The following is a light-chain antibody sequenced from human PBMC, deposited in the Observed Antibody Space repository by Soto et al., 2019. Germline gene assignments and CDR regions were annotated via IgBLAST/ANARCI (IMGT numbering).Light chain of an antibody. CDR2: DAS. CDR1: QGISSA. V-gene: IGKV1D-13*01. J-gene: IGKJ5*01. CDR3: QQFHNYPPIT. Sequence: IQLTQSPSSLPVSVGDRVTITCRASQGISSALAWYQQKPGKAPKLLIYDASSLESGVPSRFSGRGPVTDFTLTISDLQPNYFAAYYCQQFHNYPPITFGQGTRLEMK.